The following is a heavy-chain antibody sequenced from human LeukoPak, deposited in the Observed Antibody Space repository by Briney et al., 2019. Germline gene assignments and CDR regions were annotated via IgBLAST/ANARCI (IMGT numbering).Heavy chain of an antibody. CDR3: GRFTRSGDSVY. CDR2: ISSQSTYI. J-gene: IGHJ4*02. Sequence: GGSLRLSCAASGFIFTNYVMYWVRQTPGKGLEWVSSISSQSTYIYSADSLKGRFAISRDNAKNSLYLQMNSLKAEDTAVYYCGRFTRSGDSVYWGQGTLVTVSS. D-gene: IGHD7-27*01. CDR1: GFIFTNYV. V-gene: IGHV3-21*01.